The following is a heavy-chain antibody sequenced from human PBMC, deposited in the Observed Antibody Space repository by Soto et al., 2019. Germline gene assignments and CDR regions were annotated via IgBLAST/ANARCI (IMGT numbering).Heavy chain of an antibody. CDR3: ARYRISGSWSKFDY. Sequence: LSLSCSVYGLPISSAAYYWSWLRQHPGKGLEWVGNIYYNGSTYYSPSLKSRVTVWFDTSKNQFSLRLTSVTAADTAVYYCARYRISGSWSKFDYWGQGTRVTVSS. D-gene: IGHD6-13*01. V-gene: IGHV4-31*03. CDR2: IYYNGST. CDR1: GLPISSAAYY. J-gene: IGHJ4*02.